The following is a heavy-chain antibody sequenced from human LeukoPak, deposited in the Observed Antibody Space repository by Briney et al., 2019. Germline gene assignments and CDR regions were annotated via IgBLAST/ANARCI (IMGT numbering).Heavy chain of an antibody. D-gene: IGHD3-22*01. Sequence: GGSLRLSCAVSGITLSNYAMSWVRQAPGKGLERVAGISGSGGGTKYADSVKGRFIISRDNSKNTLYLQMNNLRVDDTAVYFCAKRGVVIRVILVGFHKEAYYFDSWGQGALVTVSS. CDR1: GITLSNYA. CDR2: ISGSGGGT. V-gene: IGHV3-23*01. CDR3: AKRGVVIRVILVGFHKEAYYFDS. J-gene: IGHJ4*02.